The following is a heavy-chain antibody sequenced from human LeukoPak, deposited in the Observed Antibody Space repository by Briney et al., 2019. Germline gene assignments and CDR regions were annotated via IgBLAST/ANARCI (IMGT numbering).Heavy chain of an antibody. CDR3: ARGAPPDN. Sequence: PGRSLRLSCAASGFTFSDYAMYWVRQAPGQGLEWVAVISYDGTNKYYADSVKGRSTISRDNSKNTLYLQMDSLRAEDTAVYYCARGAPPDNWGQGTLVTVSS. V-gene: IGHV3-30*04. CDR2: ISYDGTNK. J-gene: IGHJ4*02. CDR1: GFTFSDYA.